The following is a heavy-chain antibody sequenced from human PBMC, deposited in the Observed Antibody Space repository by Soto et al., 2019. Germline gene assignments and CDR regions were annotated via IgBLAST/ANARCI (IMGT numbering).Heavy chain of an antibody. CDR1: GYTFTGYY. V-gene: IGHV1-2*04. D-gene: IGHD6-6*01. J-gene: IGHJ5*02. CDR2: INPNSCGT. CDR3: ARCEGSSGNNWFDP. Sequence: QVQLVQSGAEVKKPGASVKVSCKASGYTFTGYYMHWVRQAPGQGLEWMGWINPNSCGTNYAQKFQGWDTMTTNTSIRTAYMELSRLISEDTAVYYWARCEGSSGNNWFDPWGQGTLVTVSS.